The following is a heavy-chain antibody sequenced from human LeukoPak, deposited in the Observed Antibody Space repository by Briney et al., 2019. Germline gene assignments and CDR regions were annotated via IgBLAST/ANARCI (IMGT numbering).Heavy chain of an antibody. CDR2: IIPIFGTA. CDR1: GGTFSSYA. CDR3: AREVSVTLYYYYYYMDV. V-gene: IGHV1-69*05. D-gene: IGHD4-11*01. J-gene: IGHJ6*03. Sequence: SVKVSCRASGGTFSSYAISWVRQAPGQGLEWMGRIIPIFGTANYAQKFQGRVTITTDESTSTAYMELSSLRSEDTAVYYCAREVSVTLYYYYYYMDVWGKGTTVTVSS.